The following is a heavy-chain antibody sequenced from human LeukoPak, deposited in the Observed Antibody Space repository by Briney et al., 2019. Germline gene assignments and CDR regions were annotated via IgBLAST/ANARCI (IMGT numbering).Heavy chain of an antibody. D-gene: IGHD3-3*01. J-gene: IGHJ3*02. CDR3: ARTYDFGRGPPGDAFDN. CDR2: IDARIAIT. Sequence: GGSLRPSCAASGFTSTIFGVNWVRQAPGKVPEWVSYIDARIAITYYADSVQGRFTISRDNAQESVFLQMDSLRADDTAVYYCARTYDFGRGPPGDAFDNWGPGTLVTVSS. V-gene: IGHV3-48*01. CDR1: GFTSTIFG.